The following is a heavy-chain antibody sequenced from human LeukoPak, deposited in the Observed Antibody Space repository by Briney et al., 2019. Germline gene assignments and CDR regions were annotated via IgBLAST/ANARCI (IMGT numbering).Heavy chain of an antibody. CDR1: GLTFSNYA. CDR2: ISGSGGST. CDR3: ARDRGDSSGDYDGLDM. Sequence: GGSLRLSCAASGLTFSNYAMSWVRQAPGKGLEWVSVISGSGGSTYYGDSVKGRFAISRDNAKNSVFLQMDSLRVEDTAVYYCARDRGDSSGDYDGLDMWGQGTMVTVSS. D-gene: IGHD3-22*01. V-gene: IGHV3-23*01. J-gene: IGHJ3*02.